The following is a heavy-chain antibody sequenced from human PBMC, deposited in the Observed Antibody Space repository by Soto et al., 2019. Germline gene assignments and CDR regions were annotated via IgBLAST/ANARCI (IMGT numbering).Heavy chain of an antibody. J-gene: IGHJ4*02. CDR3: AREVPSTVTSYFDS. D-gene: IGHD4-17*01. CDR1: GCSILNDN. Sequence: SETLSLTCPVSGCSILNDNWAWIRQPPGKGLEWIGYVYHTGITSYNPSLKSRVTISVEVSRNQFSLKLASATPADTAEYFCAREVPSTVTSYFDSWGQGTLVTVSS. V-gene: IGHV4-59*01. CDR2: VYHTGIT.